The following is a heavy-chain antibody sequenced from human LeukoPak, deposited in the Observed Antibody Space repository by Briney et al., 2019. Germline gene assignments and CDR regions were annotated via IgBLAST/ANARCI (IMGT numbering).Heavy chain of an antibody. CDR1: GGSFSGYY. J-gene: IGHJ3*02. CDR3: AREVVAAPGAFDI. D-gene: IGHD2-15*01. V-gene: IGHV4-34*01. CDR2: INHSGST. Sequence: SSETLSLTCAVYGGSFSGYYWSWIRQPPGKGLEWIGEINHSGSTNYNPSLKSRVTISVDTSKNQFSLKLSSVTAADTAVYYCAREVVAAPGAFDIWGQGTMVTVSS.